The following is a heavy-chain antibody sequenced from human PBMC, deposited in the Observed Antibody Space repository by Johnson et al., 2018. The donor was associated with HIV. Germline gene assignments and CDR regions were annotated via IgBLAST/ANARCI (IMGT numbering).Heavy chain of an antibody. J-gene: IGHJ3*01. CDR3: ARFLGYYDSNGYYFGDGFDV. V-gene: IGHV3-30*04. D-gene: IGHD3-22*01. CDR1: GFTFSSYA. CDR2: ISYDGRNK. Sequence: QVQLVESGGGVVQPGRSLRLSCAASGFTFSSYAMHWVRQAPGKGLDWVAVISYDGRNKYYADSVKGRFTISRDNSKYSLFLQMNSLEAEDTALYYCARFLGYYDSNGYYFGDGFDVWGLGTMVTVSS.